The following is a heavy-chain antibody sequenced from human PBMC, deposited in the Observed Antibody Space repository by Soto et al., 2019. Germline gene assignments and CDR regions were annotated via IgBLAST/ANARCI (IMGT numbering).Heavy chain of an antibody. V-gene: IGHV1-3*01. Sequence: ASVKVSCKASGYTFTSYAMHWVRQAPGQRLEWMGWINAGNGNTKYSQKFQGRVTITRDTSASTAYMELSSLRSEDTAVYYCARQKLYYYDSSGYYGDDYWGQGTLVTVSS. J-gene: IGHJ4*02. CDR3: ARQKLYYYDSSGYYGDDY. CDR2: INAGNGNT. CDR1: GYTFTSYA. D-gene: IGHD3-22*01.